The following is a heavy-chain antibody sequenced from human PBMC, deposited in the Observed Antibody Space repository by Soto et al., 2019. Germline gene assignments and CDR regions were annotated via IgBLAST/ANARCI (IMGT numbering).Heavy chain of an antibody. Sequence: GGSLRLSCAASGFTFRSYAMHWVRQAPGKGLEWVAVIAHDGSNEYYADSGKGRFTISRDNSKNTMYLQMNRLRAEDTAVYYCARDRYSYCCAGRLSFDYWGPGTLVTVSS. CDR3: ARDRYSYCCAGRLSFDY. D-gene: IGHD5-18*01. CDR1: GFTFRSYA. V-gene: IGHV3-30-3*01. J-gene: IGHJ4*01. CDR2: IAHDGSNE.